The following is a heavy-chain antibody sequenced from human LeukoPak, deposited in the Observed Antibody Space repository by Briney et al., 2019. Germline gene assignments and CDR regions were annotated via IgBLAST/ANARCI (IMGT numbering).Heavy chain of an antibody. CDR1: GFTFSTYS. Sequence: KPGGFLTLSCAASGFTFSTYSMNWVRQAPGKGLEWVSSISSRSSYIYYADSVKGRFTISRDNARNSLYLQMNSLRAEDTAVYYCARGAYYYDSNGHWGQGTLVTVSS. CDR2: ISSRSSYI. CDR3: ARGAYYYDSNGH. J-gene: IGHJ4*02. V-gene: IGHV3-21*01. D-gene: IGHD3-22*01.